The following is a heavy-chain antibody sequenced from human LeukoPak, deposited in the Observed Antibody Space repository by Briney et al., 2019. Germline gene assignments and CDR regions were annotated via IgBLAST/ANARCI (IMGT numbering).Heavy chain of an antibody. D-gene: IGHD6-19*01. J-gene: IGHJ5*02. CDR2: ISGSGGYT. V-gene: IGHV3-23*01. CDR3: AKEGWVQGWFDP. CDR1: GFSFSNYW. Sequence: GGSLRLSCAESGFSFSNYWMSWVRQAPGKGLQWVSGISGSGGYTYYADSVKGRFTISRDNSKNTLYLQMNTLRAEDTAVYYCAKEGWVQGWFDPWGQGTLVTVSS.